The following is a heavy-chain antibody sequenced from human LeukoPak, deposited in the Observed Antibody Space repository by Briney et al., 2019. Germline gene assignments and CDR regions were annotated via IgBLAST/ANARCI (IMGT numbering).Heavy chain of an antibody. V-gene: IGHV3-53*01. J-gene: IGHJ5*02. D-gene: IGHD4-23*01. Sequence: GGSLRLSCAASGFTVNSNYMSWVRQAPGKGLEWVSLIYSGGSTYYAGSVKGRFTISRDNSNNTLYLQMNSLRAEDTAVYYCTRNYGGNWFDPWGQGTLVTVSS. CDR3: TRNYGGNWFDP. CDR1: GFTVNSNY. CDR2: IYSGGST.